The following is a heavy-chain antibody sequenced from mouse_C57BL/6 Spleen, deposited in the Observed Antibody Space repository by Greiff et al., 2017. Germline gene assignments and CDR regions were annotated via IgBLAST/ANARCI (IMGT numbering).Heavy chain of an antibody. CDR3: TRGGNGASYYAMDY. D-gene: IGHD2-1*01. Sequence: EVQGVESGEGLVKPGGSLKLSCAASGFTFSSYAMSWVRQTPEKRLEWVAYISSGGDYIYYADTVKGRFTISRDNARNTLYLQMSSLKAEDTAMYYCTRGGNGASYYAMDYWGQGTSVTVSS. CDR1: GFTFSSYA. J-gene: IGHJ4*01. V-gene: IGHV5-9-1*02. CDR2: ISSGGDYI.